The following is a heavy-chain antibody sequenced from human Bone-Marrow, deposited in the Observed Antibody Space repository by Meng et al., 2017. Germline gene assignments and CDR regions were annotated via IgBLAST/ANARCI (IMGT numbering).Heavy chain of an antibody. V-gene: IGHV3-53*01. CDR3: VRAEMATIGYDAFDI. CDR1: GFTVSSNY. D-gene: IGHD5-24*01. Sequence: ESRKISGAASGFTVSSNYMSWVRQAPGKGLEWVSVIYSGGSTYYADSVKGRFTISRDNSKNTLYLQMNSLRAEDTAVYYCVRAEMATIGYDAFDIWGQGTMVTVSS. CDR2: IYSGGST. J-gene: IGHJ3*02.